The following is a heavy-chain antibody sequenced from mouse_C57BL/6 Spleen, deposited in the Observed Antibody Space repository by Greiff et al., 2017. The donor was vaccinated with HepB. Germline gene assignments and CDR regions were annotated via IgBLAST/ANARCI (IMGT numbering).Heavy chain of an antibody. D-gene: IGHD4-1*01. Sequence: EVKVVESGGGLVKPGGSLKLSCAASGFTFSDYGMHWVRQAPEKGLEWVAYISSGSSTIYYADTVKGRFTISRDNAKNTLFLQMTSLRSEDTAMYYCARDLTGYFDYWGQGTTLTVSS. J-gene: IGHJ2*01. CDR3: ARDLTGYFDY. V-gene: IGHV5-17*01. CDR1: GFTFSDYG. CDR2: ISSGSSTI.